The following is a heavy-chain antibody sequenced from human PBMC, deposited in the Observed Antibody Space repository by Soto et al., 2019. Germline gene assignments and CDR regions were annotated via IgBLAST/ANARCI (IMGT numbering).Heavy chain of an antibody. CDR3: TTGGYLAAFDI. CDR2: IRSKANSYAT. V-gene: IGHV3-73*01. D-gene: IGHD3-22*01. J-gene: IGHJ3*02. Sequence: EVQLVESGGGLVQPGGSLKLSCAASGFTFSGSAMHWVRQASGKGLEWVGRIRSKANSYATAYAASVEGRFTISRDDSKNTAYLQMNSLKTEDTAVYYCTTGGYLAAFDIWGQGTMVTVSS. CDR1: GFTFSGSA.